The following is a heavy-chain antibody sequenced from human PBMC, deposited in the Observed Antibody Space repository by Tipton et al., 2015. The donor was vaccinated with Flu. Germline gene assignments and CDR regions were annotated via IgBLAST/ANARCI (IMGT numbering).Heavy chain of an antibody. Sequence: LRLSCTVSGGSTSSGGYYWGWIRQHPGRGLEWIGYIYYSGSTYYNPSLKSLVTISVDTSKNQFSLKLSSVTAADTAVYYCARASAARLGMDVWGQGTKVAVSS. V-gene: IGHV4-31*01. CDR1: GGSTSSGGYY. J-gene: IGHJ6*02. CDR3: ARASAARLGMDV. CDR2: IYYSGST. D-gene: IGHD6-6*01.